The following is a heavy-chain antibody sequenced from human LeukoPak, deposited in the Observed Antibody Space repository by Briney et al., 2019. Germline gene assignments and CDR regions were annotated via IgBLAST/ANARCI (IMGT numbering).Heavy chain of an antibody. V-gene: IGHV3-49*04. Sequence: GGSLRLSFTASGXTFGDYAMSWVRQAPGKGLEWVGFIRSKAYGGTTQYAASVKGRFSISRDDSKSIAYLQMSSLKTEDTAVYYCTRVRSGNDFDYWGRGTLVTVSS. CDR3: TRVRSGNDFDY. CDR2: IRSKAYGGTT. CDR1: GXTFGDYA. D-gene: IGHD3-10*01. J-gene: IGHJ4*02.